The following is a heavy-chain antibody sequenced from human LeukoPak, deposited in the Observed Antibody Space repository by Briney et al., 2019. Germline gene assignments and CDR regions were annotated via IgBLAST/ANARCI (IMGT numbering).Heavy chain of an antibody. V-gene: IGHV1-8*03. CDR2: MNPNSGNT. Sequence: GASVKVSCKASGYTFTSYDINWVRQATGQGLEWMGWMNPNSGNTGYAKKFQGRVTITRNTSINTAYMELSSLRSEDTAVYYCARAYRVRQLGGRFDPWGQGTLVTVYS. CDR1: GYTFTSYD. J-gene: IGHJ5*02. D-gene: IGHD6-13*01. CDR3: ARAYRVRQLGGRFDP.